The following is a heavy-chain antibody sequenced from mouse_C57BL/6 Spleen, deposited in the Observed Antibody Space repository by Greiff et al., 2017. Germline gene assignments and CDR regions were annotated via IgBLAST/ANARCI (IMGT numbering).Heavy chain of an antibody. CDR1: GYTFTSYW. CDR2: IDPSDSYT. J-gene: IGHJ2*01. Sequence: QVQLQQPGAELVKPGASVKLSCKASGYTFTSYWMQWVKQRPGQGLEWIGEIDPSDSYTNYNQKFKGKATLTVATSSSTAYMQLSSLTSEDSAVFYCARGGRPYFDYWGQGTTLTVSS. V-gene: IGHV1-50*01. CDR3: ARGGRPYFDY.